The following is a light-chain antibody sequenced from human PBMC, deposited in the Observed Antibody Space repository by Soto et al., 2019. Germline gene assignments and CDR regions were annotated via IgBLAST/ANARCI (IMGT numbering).Light chain of an antibody. J-gene: IGKJ1*01. CDR3: QQYNSFSWT. Sequence: DIQVTQSPSTLFASVGHRVTITCRASQSISSWLAWYQQKPGKATKLLIYKASSLESGVPSRFGGSGSGTEFTLTISSLQPDDFATYYCQQYNSFSWTFGQGTKVEIK. CDR2: KAS. CDR1: QSISSW. V-gene: IGKV1-5*03.